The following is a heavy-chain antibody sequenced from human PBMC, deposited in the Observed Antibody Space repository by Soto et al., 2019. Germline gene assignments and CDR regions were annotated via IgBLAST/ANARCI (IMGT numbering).Heavy chain of an antibody. CDR3: VRSNRYTSPSGWGGGFDY. V-gene: IGHV3-33*01. CDR1: GFTFSDSG. Sequence: QVQLVESGGGVVQPGGSLRLSCAASGFTFSDSGMHWVRQAPGKGLEWVAVIWSDGSDKSYADSVEGRFTISRDNSKNPRYLQMNSLRAEDTAVYYCVRSNRYTSPSGWGGGFDYWGQGTLVTVSS. CDR2: IWSDGSDK. J-gene: IGHJ4*02. D-gene: IGHD6-6*01.